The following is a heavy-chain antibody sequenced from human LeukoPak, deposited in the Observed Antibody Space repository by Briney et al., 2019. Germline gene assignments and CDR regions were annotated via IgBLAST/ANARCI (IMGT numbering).Heavy chain of an antibody. V-gene: IGHV7-4-1*02. J-gene: IGHJ4*02. CDR2: ISTNTGNP. D-gene: IGHD6-13*01. CDR3: AREYREYSSTWSLDY. CDR1: GYSFTSYG. Sequence: ASVKVSCKASGYSFTSYGMNWVRQAPGQGLEWMGWISTNTGNPTYAQGFTGRFVFSLDTAVSTAYLQISSLKTEDTAVYYCAREYREYSSTWSLDYWGQGTLVTVSS.